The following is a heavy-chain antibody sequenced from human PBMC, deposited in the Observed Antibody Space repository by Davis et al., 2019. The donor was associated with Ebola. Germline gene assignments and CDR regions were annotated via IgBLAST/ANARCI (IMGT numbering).Heavy chain of an antibody. V-gene: IGHV4-30-4*01. CDR2: IYYSGTT. J-gene: IGHJ4*02. CDR1: SGSITSGDRY. CDR3: ARVIPHTGTYQKYYFDY. D-gene: IGHD1-26*01. Sequence: SETLSLTCTVSSGSITSGDRYWTWVRQPPGKGPEYIGYIYYSGTTYYNPSLKSRVAISIDTSKNQISLKLTSVTAADTAVYYCARVIPHTGTYQKYYFDYWGQGNLVTVSS.